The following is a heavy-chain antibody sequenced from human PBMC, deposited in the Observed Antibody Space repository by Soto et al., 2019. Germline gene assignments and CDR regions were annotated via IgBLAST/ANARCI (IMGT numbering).Heavy chain of an antibody. J-gene: IGHJ4*02. CDR1: GFTFSSYA. Sequence: GGSRRLSCAASGFTFSSYALSWVRQAPGKGLEWVSTFSGSGGSTYYADSVKGRFTISRDASTNTLYVQMNSLRAEDTAVYYCVKDKKTTGIDYWGQGTLVTVSS. CDR2: FSGSGGST. CDR3: VKDKKTTGIDY. V-gene: IGHV3-23*01. D-gene: IGHD4-4*01.